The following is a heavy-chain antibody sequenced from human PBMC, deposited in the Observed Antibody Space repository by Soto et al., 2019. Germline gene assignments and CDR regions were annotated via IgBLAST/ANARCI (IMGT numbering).Heavy chain of an antibody. Sequence: PGGSLRLSCAASGFTFDDYAMHWVRQAPGKGLEWVSGISWNSGSIGYADSVKGRFTISRDNAKNSLYLQMNSLRAEDTALYYCAKDIHAYYYDSSGYFDYWGQGTLVTVSS. V-gene: IGHV3-9*01. CDR3: AKDIHAYYYDSSGYFDY. CDR2: ISWNSGSI. J-gene: IGHJ4*02. D-gene: IGHD3-22*01. CDR1: GFTFDDYA.